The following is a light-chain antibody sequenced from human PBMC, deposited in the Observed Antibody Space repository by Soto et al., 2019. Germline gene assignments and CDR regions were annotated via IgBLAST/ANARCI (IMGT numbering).Light chain of an antibody. CDR2: LAS. J-gene: IGKJ5*01. CDR1: QSVLYSDGDNY. V-gene: IGKV2-28*01. Sequence: EIVMTQSPLTLPVTPAEPASISCRSSQSVLYSDGDNYLDWYVQKPGQSPQLLIYLASNRASGVPARFSGSGSGTHFALKISRVEAEDVGLYYCMQGLQTPNTFGQGTRLEIK. CDR3: MQGLQTPNT.